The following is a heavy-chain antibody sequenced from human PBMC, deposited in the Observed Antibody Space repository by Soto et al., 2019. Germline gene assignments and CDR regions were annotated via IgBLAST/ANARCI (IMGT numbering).Heavy chain of an antibody. CDR1: GFTISSHW. D-gene: IGHD3-22*01. J-gene: IGHJ6*02. V-gene: IGHV3-74*01. Sequence: GGSLRLSCAASGFTISSHWMHWVRQAPGKGLVWVSRVNSDGSSTSCADSVKGRFIISRDNAKNSLYLQMNSLRDEDTAVYYCARAGITMIVVVTYYYGMDVWGQGTTVTVFS. CDR3: ARAGITMIVVVTYYYGMDV. CDR2: VNSDGSST.